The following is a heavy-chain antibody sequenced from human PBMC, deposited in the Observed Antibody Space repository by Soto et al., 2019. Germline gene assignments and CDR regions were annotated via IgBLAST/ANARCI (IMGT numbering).Heavy chain of an antibody. CDR1: GFTFKNFA. V-gene: IGHV3-33*01. CDR2: IWYDAVGK. Sequence: QVQLVESGGGVVQPGRSLRLSCAASGFTFKNFAMHWVRQAPGKGLEWVAMIWYDAVGKDYADSVKGRFTISRDHSKNTLSLQMDSLAAEDTAVYYCARDWNAGIFDYWGQGTLVTVSS. J-gene: IGHJ4*02. CDR3: ARDWNAGIFDY. D-gene: IGHD1-1*01.